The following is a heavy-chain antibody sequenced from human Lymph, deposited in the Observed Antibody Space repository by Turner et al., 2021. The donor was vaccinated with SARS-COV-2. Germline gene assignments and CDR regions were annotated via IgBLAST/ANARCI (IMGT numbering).Heavy chain of an antibody. D-gene: IGHD3-10*01. J-gene: IGHJ4*02. CDR2: INPNRGGT. CDR1: GYTSTGYY. V-gene: IGHV1-2*02. CDR3: ARSRDLQAMVRGVDPFDY. Sequence: QAQLVHAGAVAQKPGASVKVHCKTSGYTSTGYYMHWVRQAPGQGLECMGGINPNRGGTNYEQKFQGRVTMTRDTSISTAYMELSRLRSDDTAVYYCARSRDLQAMVRGVDPFDYWGQGTLVTVSS.